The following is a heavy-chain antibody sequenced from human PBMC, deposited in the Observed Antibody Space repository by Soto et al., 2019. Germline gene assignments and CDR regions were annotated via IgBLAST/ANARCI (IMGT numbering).Heavy chain of an antibody. D-gene: IGHD1-26*01. V-gene: IGHV4-39*01. CDR3: ARPGTGSYNDY. J-gene: IGHJ4*02. CDR1: GGSISSSSYY. CDR2: IYYSGST. Sequence: SETLSLTCTVSGGSISSSSYYWGWIRQPPGKGLEWIGSIYYSGSTYYNPSLKSRVTISVDTSKNQFSLKLSSVTAADTAVYYCARPGTGSYNDYWGQGTLVTVSS.